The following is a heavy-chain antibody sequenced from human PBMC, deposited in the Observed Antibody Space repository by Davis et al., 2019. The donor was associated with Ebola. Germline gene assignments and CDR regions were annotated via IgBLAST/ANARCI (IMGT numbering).Heavy chain of an antibody. Sequence: PGGSLRLSCAASGFTFSSYSMNWVRQAPGKGLEWVSSISSSSSYIYYADSVKGRFTISRDNAKNSLYLQMNSLRAEDTAVYYCASLWFGELSRYSYWGQGTLVTVSS. J-gene: IGHJ4*02. CDR2: ISSSSSYI. V-gene: IGHV3-21*01. D-gene: IGHD3-10*01. CDR1: GFTFSSYS. CDR3: ASLWFGELSRYSY.